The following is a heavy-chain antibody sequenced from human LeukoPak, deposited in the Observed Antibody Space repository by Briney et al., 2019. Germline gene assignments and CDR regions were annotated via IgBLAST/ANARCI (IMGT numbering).Heavy chain of an antibody. V-gene: IGHV4-4*09. CDR2: VYTNDGST. CDR1: GGSMSPYF. CDR3: ARRQTYFDY. Sequence: SETLSLTCTVSGGSMSPYFWSWVRQPPGKGLEWIGYVYTNDGSTKYNPSPKSRVTMSVDTSKNQISLKLSSVTAADTAIYYCARRQTYFDYWGQGTLVTVSS. J-gene: IGHJ4*02.